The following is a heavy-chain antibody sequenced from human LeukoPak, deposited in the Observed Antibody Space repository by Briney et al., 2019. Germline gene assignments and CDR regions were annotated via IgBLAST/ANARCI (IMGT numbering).Heavy chain of an antibody. CDR1: GFTFSSYG. Sequence: PGGPLRLSCAASGFTFSSYGMHWVRQAPGKGLEWVAFIRYDGSNKYYADSVKGRFTISRDNSKNTLYLQMNSLRAEDTAVYYCAKDLEDYYDSWGQGTLVTVSS. CDR2: IRYDGSNK. CDR3: AKDLEDYYDS. J-gene: IGHJ4*02. V-gene: IGHV3-30*02. D-gene: IGHD3-22*01.